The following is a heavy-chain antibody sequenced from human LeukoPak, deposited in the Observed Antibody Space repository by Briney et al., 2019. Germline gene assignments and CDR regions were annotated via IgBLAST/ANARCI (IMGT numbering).Heavy chain of an antibody. D-gene: IGHD3-22*01. Sequence: SETLSLTCTVSGGSISSYYWSWIRQPPGKGLEWIGNIYYSGSTNYNPSLKSRVTISVDTPKNQFSLKLSSVTAADTAVYYCTRGSIAYYYMDVWGKGTTVTISS. CDR2: IYYSGST. J-gene: IGHJ6*03. CDR3: TRGSIAYYYMDV. V-gene: IGHV4-59*01. CDR1: GGSISSYY.